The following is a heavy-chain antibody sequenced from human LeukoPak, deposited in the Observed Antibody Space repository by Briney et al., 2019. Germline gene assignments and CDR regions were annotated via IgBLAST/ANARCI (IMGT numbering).Heavy chain of an antibody. CDR3: ARPYCSGGSCYSFPWYFDL. CDR2: ISSSSSYI. D-gene: IGHD2-15*01. Sequence: GGSLRLSCAASGFTFSSYSMNWVRQAPGKGLEWVSSISSSSSYIYYADSVKGRFTISRDNAKNSLYLQMNSLRAEDTAVYYCARPYCSGGSCYSFPWYFDLWGRGTLVTVSS. V-gene: IGHV3-21*01. J-gene: IGHJ2*01. CDR1: GFTFSSYS.